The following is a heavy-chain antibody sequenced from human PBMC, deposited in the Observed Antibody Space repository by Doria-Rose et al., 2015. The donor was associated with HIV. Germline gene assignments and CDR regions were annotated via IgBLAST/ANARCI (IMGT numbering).Heavy chain of an antibody. J-gene: IGHJ4*02. CDR3: ARMGSYRELDY. D-gene: IGHD3-3*01. CDR2: TYYTGTS. Sequence: PLQESVPGLVKPSETLSLTCSVSGASVSSRGYYWNWIRQVPGKGLESLGYTYYTGTSDYSPSLKSRLNMAVDTSKNQFSLKLSFVTVTDTAVYYCARMGSYRELDYWGQGALVIVSA. V-gene: IGHV4-31*03. CDR1: GASVSSRGYY.